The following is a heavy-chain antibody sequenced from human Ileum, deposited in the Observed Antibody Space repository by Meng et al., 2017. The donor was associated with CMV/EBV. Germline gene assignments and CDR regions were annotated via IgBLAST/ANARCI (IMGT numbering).Heavy chain of an antibody. V-gene: IGHV3-21*01. J-gene: IGHJ5*02. D-gene: IGHD3-10*01. CDR1: GFTFSDYS. Sequence: GESLKISCAASGFTFSDYSMSWVRQAPGKGLEWVSSISGTSSYIYYADSMKGRFTISRDNAKNSLYLQMNSLRAEDTAVYYCARVYIYGSSNDLWGQGTLVTVSS. CDR2: ISGTSSYI. CDR3: ARVYIYGSSNDL.